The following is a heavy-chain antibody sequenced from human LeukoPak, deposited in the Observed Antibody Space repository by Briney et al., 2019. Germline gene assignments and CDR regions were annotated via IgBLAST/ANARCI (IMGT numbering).Heavy chain of an antibody. D-gene: IGHD2-2*01. CDR2: IKQDGSEK. Sequence: GRSLRLSCAASGFTFSNEWMSWVRQAPGKGLEWVANIKQDGSEKYYVDSVKGRFTISRDNAKNSLYLQMNSLRAEDTAVYYCAREGSVVVPAAISYWGQGTLVTVSS. CDR1: GFTFSNEW. V-gene: IGHV3-7*01. J-gene: IGHJ4*02. CDR3: AREGSVVVPAAISY.